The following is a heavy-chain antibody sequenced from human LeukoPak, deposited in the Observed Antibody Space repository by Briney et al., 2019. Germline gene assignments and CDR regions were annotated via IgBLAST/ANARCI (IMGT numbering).Heavy chain of an antibody. CDR1: GFTFSDHH. V-gene: IGHV3-72*01. D-gene: IGHD6-19*01. CDR2: ARNKPNSCST. CDR3: TRVLTTDRGWYTFEF. J-gene: IGHJ4*02. Sequence: GGSLRLSCEGSGFTFSDHHMDWVRQAPGMGLEWVGRGPARNKPNSCSTQYATSVRGRFTISRDDSKNSLYLQISSLTNEDTAMYYCTRVLTTDRGWYTFEFWGQGVLVTVSS.